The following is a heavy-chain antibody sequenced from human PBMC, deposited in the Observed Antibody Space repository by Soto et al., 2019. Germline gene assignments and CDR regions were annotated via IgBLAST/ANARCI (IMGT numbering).Heavy chain of an antibody. Sequence: SETLSLTCTVSGGSISSGGYYWSWIRQHPGKGLEWIGYIYYSGSTYYNPSLKSRVTISVDTSKNQFSLKLSSVTAADTAVYYCARGGAVVVPAAIPPYYYGMDVWGQGTTVTVS. CDR1: GGSISSGGYY. CDR3: ARGGAVVVPAAIPPYYYGMDV. V-gene: IGHV4-31*03. J-gene: IGHJ6*02. D-gene: IGHD2-2*01. CDR2: IYYSGST.